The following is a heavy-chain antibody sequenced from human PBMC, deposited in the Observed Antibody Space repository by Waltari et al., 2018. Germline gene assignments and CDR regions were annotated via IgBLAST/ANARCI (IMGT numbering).Heavy chain of an antibody. V-gene: IGHV1-24*01. CDR1: GYTITELS. CDR3: AARSVAGYYGMDV. Sequence: QVQLVQSWAGLKKPGASVKVSCKVAGYTITELSMPWVLRDPGKGLEWMGGFDHEDGETIYAQKFQGRVTMTEDTSTDTAYMELSSMRSEDTAVYYCAARSVAGYYGMDVWGQGTTVTVSS. D-gene: IGHD6-19*01. J-gene: IGHJ6*02. CDR2: FDHEDGET.